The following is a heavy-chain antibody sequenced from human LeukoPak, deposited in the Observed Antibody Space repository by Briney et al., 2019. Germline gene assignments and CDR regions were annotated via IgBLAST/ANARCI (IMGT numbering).Heavy chain of an antibody. CDR2: MSPSSGNT. CDR3: ARGNEAAAVNYYYYYYMDV. V-gene: IGHV1-8*01. J-gene: IGHJ6*03. D-gene: IGHD6-13*01. CDR1: GYTFTSYD. Sequence: GASVKVSCKASGYTFTSYDINWVRQATGQGLEWMGWMSPSSGNTGYAQKFQGRVTMTRSTSISTAYMELSSLRSEDTAVYYCARGNEAAAVNYYYYYYMDVWGKGTTVTVSS.